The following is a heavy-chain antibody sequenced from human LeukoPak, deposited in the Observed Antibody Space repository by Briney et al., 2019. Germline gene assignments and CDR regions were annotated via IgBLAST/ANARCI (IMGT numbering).Heavy chain of an antibody. CDR1: GGSFSGYY. V-gene: IGHV4-34*01. Sequence: SETLSLTCAVYGGSFSGYYWSWIRQPPGKGLEWIGEINHSGSTNYNPSLKSRVTISVDTSKNQFSLKLSSVTAADTAVYYCARAIAVAGLLYYFDCWGQGTLVTVSS. D-gene: IGHD6-19*01. CDR3: ARAIAVAGLLYYFDC. J-gene: IGHJ4*02. CDR2: INHSGST.